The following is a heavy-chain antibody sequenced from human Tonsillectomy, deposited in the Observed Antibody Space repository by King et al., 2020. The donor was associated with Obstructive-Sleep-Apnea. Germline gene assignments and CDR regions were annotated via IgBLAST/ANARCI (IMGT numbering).Heavy chain of an antibody. V-gene: IGHV1-8*01. CDR3: ARLYCSSTSCSRMDV. J-gene: IGHJ6*02. D-gene: IGHD2-2*01. CDR2: MNPNSGNT. CDR1: GYTFTSYD. Sequence: QLVQSGAEVKKPGASVKVSCKASGYTFTSYDINWVRQATGQGLEWMGWMNPNSGNTGYAQKFQGRVTMTRNTPISTAYMELSRMRSEETAVYYCARLYCSSTSCSRMDVWGQGTTVTVSS.